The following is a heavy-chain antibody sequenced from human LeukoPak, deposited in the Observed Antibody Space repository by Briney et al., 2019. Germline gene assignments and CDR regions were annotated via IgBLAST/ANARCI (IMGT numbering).Heavy chain of an antibody. D-gene: IGHD5-24*01. CDR1: GFTFSSYG. V-gene: IGHV3-30*03. Sequence: GGSLRLSCAASGFTFSSYGMHWVRQAPGKGLEWVAVISYDGSNKYYADSVKGRFTISRDNSKNTLFLQMNSLRADDTAVYYCARGSRDGYNLGRNFDYWGQGTLVTVSS. CDR3: ARGSRDGYNLGRNFDY. J-gene: IGHJ4*02. CDR2: ISYDGSNK.